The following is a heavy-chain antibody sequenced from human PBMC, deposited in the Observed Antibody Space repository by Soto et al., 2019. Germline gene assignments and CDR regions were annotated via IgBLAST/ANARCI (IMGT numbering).Heavy chain of an antibody. D-gene: IGHD2-2*01. V-gene: IGHV1-69*01. J-gene: IGHJ6*02. Sequence: QVQLVQSGAEVRKPGSSVTVSCKASGGTFSNYAISWVRQAPGQGLEWMGGIIPIVGTGSYAQKLQGRVTITADEPTTTAYMERSSLRFEDTAVYYCARVVILVPTASTHYYYHMDVWGPGTTVTVSS. CDR2: IIPIVGTG. CDR1: GGTFSNYA. CDR3: ARVVILVPTASTHYYYHMDV.